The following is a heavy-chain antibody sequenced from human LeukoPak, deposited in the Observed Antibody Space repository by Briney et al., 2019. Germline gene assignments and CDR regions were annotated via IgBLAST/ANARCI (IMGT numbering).Heavy chain of an antibody. Sequence: SETLSLTCAVYGGSFSGYYWSWIRQPPGKGLEWIGEINHSGSTNYNPSLKSRVTISVDTSKNQFSLKLSSVTAADTAVYYCARGYQDGLIVVVPAAVTFDYWGQGVLVTVSS. D-gene: IGHD2-2*01. CDR3: ARGYQDGLIVVVPAAVTFDY. CDR2: INHSGST. J-gene: IGHJ4*02. CDR1: GGSFSGYY. V-gene: IGHV4-34*01.